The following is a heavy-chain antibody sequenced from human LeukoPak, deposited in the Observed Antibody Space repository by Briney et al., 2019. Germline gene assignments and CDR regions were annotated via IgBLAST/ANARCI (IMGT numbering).Heavy chain of an antibody. CDR3: ARTPYIWGIDY. J-gene: IGHJ4*02. CDR2: MNVNSGNT. V-gene: IGHV1-8*03. Sequence: AASVKVSCKASGYTYITYDINWVRQATGQGLEWMGWMNVNSGNTGYAQNFQGRLTITRNTSISTAYMELSSLRSEDTAVYYCARTPYIWGIDYWGQGTLVTVSS. CDR1: GYTYITYD. D-gene: IGHD7-27*01.